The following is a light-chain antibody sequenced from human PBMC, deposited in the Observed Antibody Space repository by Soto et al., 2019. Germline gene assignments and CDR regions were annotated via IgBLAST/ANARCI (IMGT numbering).Light chain of an antibody. CDR1: SSDVGGYNY. Sequence: QSALTQPASVSGSPGQSITISCTGTSSDVGGYNYVSWYQQHPGKAPKLLICDVTNRPSGVSNRCSGSKSGNTAYLTISGLQPEYEADYYCSSFASSIPLVFGGGTKVTVL. V-gene: IGLV2-14*03. CDR3: SSFASSIPLV. J-gene: IGLJ2*01. CDR2: DVT.